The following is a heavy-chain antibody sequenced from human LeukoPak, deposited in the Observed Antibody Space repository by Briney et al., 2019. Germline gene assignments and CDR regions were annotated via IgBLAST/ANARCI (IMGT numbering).Heavy chain of an antibody. CDR1: GFTVSSNY. J-gene: IGHJ6*02. CDR3: ARGPERTGVGTRYYYDMDV. CDR2: IYSGGST. D-gene: IGHD2-8*01. V-gene: IGHV3-53*05. Sequence: PGGSLRLSCAATGFTVSSNYMSWVRQAPGKGLEWVSVIYSGGSTYYADSVKGRFTISRDNSKNTLYLQMNSLRAEDTVVYYCARGPERTGVGTRYYYDMDVWGQGTTVTVSS.